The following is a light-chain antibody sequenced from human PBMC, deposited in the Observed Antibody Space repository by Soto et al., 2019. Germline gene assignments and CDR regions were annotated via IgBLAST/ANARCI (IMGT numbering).Light chain of an antibody. V-gene: IGKV3-20*01. CDR3: QQYGSSGT. J-gene: IGKJ1*01. Sequence: IVSMQSPGTRYMSPWERANLYCRASQSVSNIYLAWYQQKPGQAPRLLIYGASNWATGIPDRFSGSGSGTEFTLTISRLEPDDFAVYYCQQYGSSGTFGQGTKVDIK. CDR2: GAS. CDR1: QSVSNIY.